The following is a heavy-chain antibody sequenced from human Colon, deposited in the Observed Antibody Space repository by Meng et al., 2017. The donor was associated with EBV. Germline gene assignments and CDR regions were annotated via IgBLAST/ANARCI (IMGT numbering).Heavy chain of an antibody. D-gene: IGHD4-17*01. CDR1: GGSISSSYW. V-gene: IGHV4-4*02. CDR3: TTLYGDSIS. CDR2: MYHSGRT. Sequence: QLQESGPGLVKPSGTLSLTCVVSGGSISSSYWWTWVRQSPGKGLEWIGEMYHSGRTNYNPSVKSRVSMSVDKSQNHFSLRLSSVTAADTAVYYCTTLYGDSISWGQGTLGTVS. J-gene: IGHJ4*02.